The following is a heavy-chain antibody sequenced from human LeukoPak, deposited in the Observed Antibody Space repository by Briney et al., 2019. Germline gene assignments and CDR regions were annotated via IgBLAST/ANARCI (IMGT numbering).Heavy chain of an antibody. J-gene: IGHJ4*02. Sequence: SETLSLTCGVYGGSFSGYYWNWIRQPPGKGLEWIGEINHSGSTNYNPSLKSRVTISVDTSKNQFSLKLSSVTAADTAVYYCASDSWDYWGQGTLVTVSS. D-gene: IGHD2-15*01. CDR1: GGSFSGYY. CDR2: INHSGST. CDR3: ASDSWDY. V-gene: IGHV4-34*01.